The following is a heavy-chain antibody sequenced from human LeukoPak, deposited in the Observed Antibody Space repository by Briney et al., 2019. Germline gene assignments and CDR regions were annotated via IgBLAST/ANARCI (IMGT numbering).Heavy chain of an antibody. V-gene: IGHV1-69*13. J-gene: IGHJ4*02. CDR3: ARGITMVRGVLISPVGYFDY. D-gene: IGHD3-10*01. Sequence: SVKVSCKASGGTFSSYAISWVRQAPGQGLEWMGGIIPIFGTANYAQKFQGRVTITADESTSTAYMELSSLRSEDTAVYYCARGITMVRGVLISPVGYFDYWGQGTLVTVSS. CDR1: GGTFSSYA. CDR2: IIPIFGTA.